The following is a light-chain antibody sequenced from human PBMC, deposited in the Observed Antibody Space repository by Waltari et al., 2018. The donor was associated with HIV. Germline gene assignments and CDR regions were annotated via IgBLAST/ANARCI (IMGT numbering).Light chain of an antibody. Sequence: TQLTPSLSSLSASVADRVTITCQASQDIRNYLSWYQQKPGKAPKLLMYDASNLETGVPSRFSGGGSGTDFTFTISSLQPEDIATYYCQQYDNLPYTFGQGTKLEIK. CDR1: QDIRNY. J-gene: IGKJ2*01. CDR2: DAS. CDR3: QQYDNLPYT. V-gene: IGKV1-33*01.